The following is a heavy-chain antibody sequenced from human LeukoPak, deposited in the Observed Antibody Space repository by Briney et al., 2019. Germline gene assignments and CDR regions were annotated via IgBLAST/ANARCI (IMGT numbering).Heavy chain of an antibody. J-gene: IGHJ4*02. V-gene: IGHV1-2*02. D-gene: IGHD6-19*01. CDR1: GYTFTGYY. CDR2: INPNSGGT. Sequence: ASVKVSCKASGYTFTGYYMHWVRQAPGQGLEWTGWINPNSGGTNYAQKFQGRVTMTRDTSISTACMELSRLRSDDTAVYYCARDSSLGSSGWYSGELAFDYWGQGTLVTVSS. CDR3: ARDSSLGSSGWYSGELAFDY.